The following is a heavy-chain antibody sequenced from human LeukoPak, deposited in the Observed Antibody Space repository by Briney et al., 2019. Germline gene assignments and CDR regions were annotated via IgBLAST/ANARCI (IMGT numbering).Heavy chain of an antibody. CDR2: IKQDGSKK. D-gene: IGHD3-22*01. CDR3: ARDRNYYDSSGYWVFDY. J-gene: IGHJ4*02. CDR1: GFTFSSYW. V-gene: IGHV3-7*01. Sequence: SGGSLRLSCAASGFTFSSYWMSWVRQAPGKGLEWVANIKQDGSKKYYVDSVKGRFTISRDNAKNSLYLQMNSLRAEDTAVYYCARDRNYYDSSGYWVFDYWGQGTLVTVSS.